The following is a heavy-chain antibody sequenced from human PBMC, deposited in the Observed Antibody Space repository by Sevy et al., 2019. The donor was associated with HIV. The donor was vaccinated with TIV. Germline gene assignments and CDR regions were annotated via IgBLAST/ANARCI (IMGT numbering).Heavy chain of an antibody. CDR2: FDPEDGET. Sequence: GSVKVSCKVSGYIFTELSMHWVRQAPGKGLEWMGGFDPEDGETIYAQKFQGRVTMTEDTSTDTAYMDLSSLRSEDTAVYYCATDSVLLKGRYYDSSGYYLHYWGQGTLVTVSS. V-gene: IGHV1-24*01. CDR1: GYIFTELS. J-gene: IGHJ4*02. CDR3: ATDSVLLKGRYYDSSGYYLHY. D-gene: IGHD3-22*01.